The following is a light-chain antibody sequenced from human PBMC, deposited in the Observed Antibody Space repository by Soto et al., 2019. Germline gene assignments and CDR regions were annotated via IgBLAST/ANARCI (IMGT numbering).Light chain of an antibody. J-gene: IGKJ1*01. CDR3: QHYNSYSWT. CDR2: DAS. Sequence: DIQMTQSPSTLSASVGDRVTITCRASQSISIWLAWYQQKSGKAPKVLIYDASRLESGVPSRFGGSGSGTEFTLTISSLQPADFATYYCQHYNSYSWTFGQGTKVHIK. CDR1: QSISIW. V-gene: IGKV1-5*01.